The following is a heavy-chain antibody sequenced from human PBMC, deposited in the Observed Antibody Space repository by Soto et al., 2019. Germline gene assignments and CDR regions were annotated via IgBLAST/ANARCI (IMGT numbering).Heavy chain of an antibody. CDR2: ISSSSNYT. V-gene: IGHV3-11*06. Sequence: PGRSLRLSCAASGFTFSDYYMSWIRQAPGKWPEWVSYISSSSNYTNYADSVNALFTISRHNAKNPQYLQMSSLRAEDSAVYYCARDGREVATITFDYWGQCTLVTVSS. CDR1: GFTFSDYY. D-gene: IGHD5-12*01. CDR3: ARDGREVATITFDY. J-gene: IGHJ4*02.